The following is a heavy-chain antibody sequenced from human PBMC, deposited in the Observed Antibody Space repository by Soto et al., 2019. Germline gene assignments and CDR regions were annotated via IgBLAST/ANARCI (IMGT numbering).Heavy chain of an antibody. D-gene: IGHD3-22*01. J-gene: IGHJ4*02. V-gene: IGHV3-48*03. CDR1: GFTFSSYE. CDR3: ARDKDDSSGYPLDY. Sequence: EVQLVESGGDLVQPGGSLRLSCAASGFTFSSYEMNWVRQAPGKGLEWVSYISSSGSTIYYADSVKGRFTISRDNAKNSLYLQMNSLRAEDMAVYYCARDKDDSSGYPLDYWCQGTLVTVS. CDR2: ISSSGSTI.